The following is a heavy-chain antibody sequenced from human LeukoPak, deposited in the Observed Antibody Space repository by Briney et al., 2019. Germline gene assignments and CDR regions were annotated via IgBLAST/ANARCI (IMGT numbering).Heavy chain of an antibody. CDR2: INHSGST. CDR1: GGSFSGYY. CDR3: ARAPEVVVITHYYYYGMDV. V-gene: IGHV4-34*01. D-gene: IGHD3-22*01. J-gene: IGHJ6*02. Sequence: SETLSLTCAVYGGSFSGYYWSWIRQPPGKGLEWIGEINHSGSTNYNPSLKSRVTISVDTSKNQFPLKLSSVTAADTAVYYCARAPEVVVITHYYYYGMDVWGQGTTVTVSS.